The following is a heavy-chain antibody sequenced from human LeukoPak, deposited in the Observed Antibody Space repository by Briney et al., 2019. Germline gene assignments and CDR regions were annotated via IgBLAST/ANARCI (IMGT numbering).Heavy chain of an antibody. CDR1: GYTFTSYG. J-gene: IGHJ4*02. V-gene: IGHV1-18*01. D-gene: IGHD3-22*01. CDR3: ARDEISWGYYYDSSGYY. Sequence: ASVKVSCKASGYTFTSYGISWVRQAPGQGLEWMGWISAYNGNTNYAQKLQGRVTMTTDTSTSTAYMELRSLRSDDTAVYYCARDEISWGYYYDSSGYYWGQGTLVTVSS. CDR2: ISAYNGNT.